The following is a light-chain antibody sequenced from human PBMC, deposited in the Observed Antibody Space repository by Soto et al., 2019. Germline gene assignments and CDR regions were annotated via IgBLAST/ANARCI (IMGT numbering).Light chain of an antibody. J-gene: IGKJ1*01. Sequence: DIQMSESPSTLRTSVRGRGSVACWASQSISSWLAWYQQKPGKAPKLLIYKASSLESGVPSRFSGIGSGTEFTLTLRGLHPGDSATYYCPHYNSNSPPFGEGTKVDIK. V-gene: IGKV1-5*03. CDR2: KAS. CDR1: QSISSW. CDR3: PHYNSNSPP.